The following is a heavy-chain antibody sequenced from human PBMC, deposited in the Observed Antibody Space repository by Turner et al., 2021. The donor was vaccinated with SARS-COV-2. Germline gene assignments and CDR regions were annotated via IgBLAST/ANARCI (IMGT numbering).Heavy chain of an antibody. CDR1: GFTVSSNY. CDR3: ARDRRVWFGELLYGLDV. V-gene: IGHV3-53*01. D-gene: IGHD3-10*01. CDR2: IYSGCST. Sequence: EVQLVESGGGLIQPGGSLRLSCAASGFTVSSNYMSWVRQAPGKGLEWVSVIYSGCSTYYADSVKGRFTISRDNSKNTLYLQMNSLRAEDTAVYYCARDRRVWFGELLYGLDVWGQGTTVTVSS. J-gene: IGHJ6*02.